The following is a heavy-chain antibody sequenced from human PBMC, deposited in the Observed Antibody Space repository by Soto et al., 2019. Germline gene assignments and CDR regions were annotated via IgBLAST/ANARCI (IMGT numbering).Heavy chain of an antibody. CDR1: GFTFSSYA. Sequence: EVQLLESGGGLVQPGGSLRLSCAASGFTFSSYAMSWVRQAPGKGLEWVSAISGSGGSTYYADSVKGRFTISRDNSKNTLYLQMNSLRAEDTAVYYCAKAVAAAGLYYYYYGMDVWGQGTTVTVSS. CDR2: ISGSGGST. D-gene: IGHD6-13*01. CDR3: AKAVAAAGLYYYYYGMDV. V-gene: IGHV3-23*01. J-gene: IGHJ6*02.